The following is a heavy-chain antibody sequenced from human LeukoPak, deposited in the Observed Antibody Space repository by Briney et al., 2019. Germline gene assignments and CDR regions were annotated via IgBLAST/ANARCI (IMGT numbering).Heavy chain of an antibody. J-gene: IGHJ4*02. V-gene: IGHV3-11*01. CDR1: GFTFSDYY. Sequence: GGSLRLSCAASGFTFSDYYMSWIRQAQGKGLAWVSYISSSGSTIYYADSVKGRFTISRDNAKNSLYLQMNSLRAEDTAVYCCARVEPYYFDSWGQGTLVTVCS. CDR2: ISSSGSTI. D-gene: IGHD1-1*01. CDR3: ARVEPYYFDS.